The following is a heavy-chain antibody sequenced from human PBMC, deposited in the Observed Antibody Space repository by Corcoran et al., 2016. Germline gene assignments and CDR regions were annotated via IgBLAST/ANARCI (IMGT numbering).Heavy chain of an antibody. Sequence: QVQLVQSGAEVKKPGASVKVSCKASGYTFTSYAMHWVRQAPGHRLEWMGWINAGNGNTKYSQKFQGRVTITRGTSASTAYMELSSLRSEDTAVYYCARGRYYYDSSGYLAIDIWGQGTMVTVSS. D-gene: IGHD3-22*01. CDR3: ARGRYYYDSSGYLAIDI. CDR1: GYTFTSYA. J-gene: IGHJ3*02. V-gene: IGHV1-3*01. CDR2: INAGNGNT.